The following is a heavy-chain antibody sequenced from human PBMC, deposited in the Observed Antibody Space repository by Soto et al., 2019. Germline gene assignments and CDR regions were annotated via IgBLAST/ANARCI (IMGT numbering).Heavy chain of an antibody. J-gene: IGHJ4*02. D-gene: IGHD2-2*01. V-gene: IGHV5-51*01. CDR1: GDSFTSYR. Sequence: VESLKISCKVSGDSFTSYRIGWVRQMPGKGLEWMGIIYPGDCDTTYSPSFQGQVTISADKSISTAYLPWSSLRASDTAVYYCARLMPQLLGFDYWGQGTLVTFSS. CDR2: IYPGDCDT. CDR3: ARLMPQLLGFDY.